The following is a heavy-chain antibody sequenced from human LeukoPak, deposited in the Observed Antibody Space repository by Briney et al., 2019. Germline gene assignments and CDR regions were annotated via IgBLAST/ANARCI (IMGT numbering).Heavy chain of an antibody. CDR3: AKPKHIVVVIGWFDP. D-gene: IGHD2-21*01. CDR1: GFTFSSYA. V-gene: IGHV3-23*01. Sequence: GGSLRLSCAASGFTFSSYATSWVRQAPGKGLEWVSAISGSGGSTYYADSVKGRFTISRDNSKNTLYLQMNSLRAEDTAVYYCAKPKHIVVVIGWFDPWGQGTLVTVSS. J-gene: IGHJ5*02. CDR2: ISGSGGST.